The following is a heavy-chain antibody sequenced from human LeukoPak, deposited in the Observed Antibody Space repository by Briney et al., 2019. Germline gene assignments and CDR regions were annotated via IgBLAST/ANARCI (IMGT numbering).Heavy chain of an antibody. D-gene: IGHD3-22*01. CDR3: ARTKPDNSEIYN. V-gene: IGHV1-8*03. CDR2: MNPNSGNT. J-gene: IGHJ4*02. Sequence: ASLKVSCKASGYTFSTYDINWVRQAAGQGREWMGWMNPNSGNTGYAQKFQGRLTITRIASISTAYMELSSLRSDDTAVYYCARTKPDNSEIYNWGQGTLVTVSS. CDR1: GYTFSTYD.